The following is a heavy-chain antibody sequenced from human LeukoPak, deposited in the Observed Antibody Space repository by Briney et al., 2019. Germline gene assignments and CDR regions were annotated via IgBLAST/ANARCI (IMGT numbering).Heavy chain of an antibody. D-gene: IGHD3-10*01. CDR1: GFTFSSYG. CDR3: ARVLGNRVRGVIIHYYYYYYGMDV. J-gene: IGHJ6*02. CDR2: IRYDGSNK. V-gene: IGHV3-30*02. Sequence: GGSLRLSCAASGFTFSSYGMHWVRQAPGKGLEWVAFIRYDGSNKYYADSVKGRFTISRDNSKNTLYLQMNSLRAEDTAVYYCARVLGNRVRGVIIHYYYYYYGMDVWGQGTTVTVSS.